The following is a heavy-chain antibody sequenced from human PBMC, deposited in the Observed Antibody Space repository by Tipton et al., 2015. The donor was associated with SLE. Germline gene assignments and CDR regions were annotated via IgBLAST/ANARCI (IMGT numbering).Heavy chain of an antibody. CDR3: ARTPVDYYDSSGYPLGFDY. Sequence: TLSLTCTVSGGSISNYYWSWIRQPPGKELEWIGCFYNSGSTNYNPSLKSRVTISVDTSKNQFSLKLSSVTAADTAVYYCARTPVDYYDSSGYPLGFDYWGQGTLVTVSS. CDR2: FYNSGST. J-gene: IGHJ4*02. CDR1: GGSISNYY. V-gene: IGHV4-59*07. D-gene: IGHD3-22*01.